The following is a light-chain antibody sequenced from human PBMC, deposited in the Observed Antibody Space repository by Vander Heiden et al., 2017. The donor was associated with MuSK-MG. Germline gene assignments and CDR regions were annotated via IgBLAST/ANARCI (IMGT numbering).Light chain of an antibody. CDR3: QQYYSTLPFT. Sequence: DIVMTQSPDSLAVSLGERATINCKSSQSVLYSSNNKNYLAWYQQKPGQPTKLLIYWAATRESGVLDRFSGSGSGTDLTLTISSLQVEDVAIYYCQQYYSTLPFTFGQGTKVEIK. CDR1: QSVLYSSNNKNY. V-gene: IGKV4-1*01. J-gene: IGKJ2*01. CDR2: WAA.